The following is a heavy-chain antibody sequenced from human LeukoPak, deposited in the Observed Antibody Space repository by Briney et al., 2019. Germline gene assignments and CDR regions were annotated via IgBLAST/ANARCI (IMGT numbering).Heavy chain of an antibody. CDR3: ARPYSSGWLVGAFDI. CDR2: ISGSGGST. J-gene: IGHJ3*02. D-gene: IGHD6-19*01. Sequence: GGSLRLSCAASGFTFSSYGMSWVRQAPGKGLEWVSAISGSGGSTYYADSVKGRFTISRDNSKNTLYLQMNSLRAEDTAVYYCARPYSSGWLVGAFDIWGQGTMVTVSS. V-gene: IGHV3-23*01. CDR1: GFTFSSYG.